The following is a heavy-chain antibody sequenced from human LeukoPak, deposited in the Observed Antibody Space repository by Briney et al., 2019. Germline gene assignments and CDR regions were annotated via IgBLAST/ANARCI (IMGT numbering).Heavy chain of an antibody. D-gene: IGHD3-22*01. CDR3: ARECGAYYYDSSGYCNDH. CDR2: ISPYNGNT. CDR1: GGTFSMYA. V-gene: IGHV1-18*01. Sequence: ASVKVSCKASGGTFSMYAVTWVRQAPGQGLEWMGWISPYNGNTNYAQNLQGRFTMTTDTSTSTAYMELRSLRSDDTAVYYCARECGAYYYDSSGYCNDHWGQGTLVTVSS. J-gene: IGHJ4*02.